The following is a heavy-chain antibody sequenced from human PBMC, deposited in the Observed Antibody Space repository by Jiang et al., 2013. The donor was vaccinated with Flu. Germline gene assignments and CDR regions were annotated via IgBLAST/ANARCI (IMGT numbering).Heavy chain of an antibody. CDR1: GYSFTSYW. D-gene: IGHD6-13*01. J-gene: IGHJ2*01. V-gene: IGHV5-51*01. CDR3: ARIPPQQPTYWYFDL. Sequence: SLKISCKGSGYSFTSYWIGWVRQMPGKGLEWMGIIYPGDSDTRYSPSFQGQVTISADKSISTAYLQWSSLKASDTAMYYCARIPPQQPTYWYFDLWGRGTLVTVSS. CDR2: IYPGDSDT.